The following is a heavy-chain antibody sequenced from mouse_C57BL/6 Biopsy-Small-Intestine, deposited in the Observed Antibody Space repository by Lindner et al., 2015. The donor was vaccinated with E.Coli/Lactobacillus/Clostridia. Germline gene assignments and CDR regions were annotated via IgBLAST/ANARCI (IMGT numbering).Heavy chain of an antibody. V-gene: IGHV1-9*01. CDR1: GYTFTGYW. Sequence: VQLQESGPELMKPGASVKLSCKATGYTFTGYWIDWVKQRPGHGLEWIGEILPGSDDTNFNEKFKGKASFTAVTSSSTAYMQLSSLTTEDSAIYFCVRRPFDYWGQGTTLTVSS. CDR2: ILPGSDDT. CDR3: VRRPFDY. J-gene: IGHJ2*01.